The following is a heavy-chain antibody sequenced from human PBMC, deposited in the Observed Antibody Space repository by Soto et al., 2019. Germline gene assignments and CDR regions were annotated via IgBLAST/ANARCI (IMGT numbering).Heavy chain of an antibody. V-gene: IGHV3-23*01. CDR1: GFTFSSYA. J-gene: IGHJ4*02. CDR3: AKDLWADLLFEVGATSSDY. Sequence: EVQLLESGGGLVQPGGSLRLSCAASGFTFSSYAMSWVRQAPGKGLEWVSAISGSGGSTYYADSVKGRFTISRDNSKNTLYLQMNSLRAEDTAVYYCAKDLWADLLFEVGATSSDYWGQGTLVTVSS. CDR2: ISGSGGST. D-gene: IGHD1-26*01.